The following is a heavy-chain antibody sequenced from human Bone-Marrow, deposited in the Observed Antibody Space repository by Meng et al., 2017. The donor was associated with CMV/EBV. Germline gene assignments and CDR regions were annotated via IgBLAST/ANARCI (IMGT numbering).Heavy chain of an antibody. CDR3: AHILDDYSNYQEGWFDP. CDR2: IYWDDDK. J-gene: IGHJ5*02. D-gene: IGHD4-11*01. V-gene: IGHV2-5*02. Sequence: GWIRQPPGKALEWLALIYWDDDKRYSPSLKSRLTITKDTSKNQVVLTMTNMDPVDTATYYCAHILDDYSNYQEGWFDPWGQGTLVTVSS.